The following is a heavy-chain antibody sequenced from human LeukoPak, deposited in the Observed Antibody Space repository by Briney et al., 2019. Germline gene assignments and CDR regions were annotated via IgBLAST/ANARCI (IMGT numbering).Heavy chain of an antibody. V-gene: IGHV3-48*01. J-gene: IGHJ6*02. CDR3: ARGPYYVAYYYYGMDV. CDR2: ISSSSSTI. D-gene: IGHD3-10*01. Sequence: GGSLRLSCAASGFTFSSYSMTWVRQAPGKGLEWVSYISSSSSTIYYADSVKGRFTISRDNAKNSLYLQMNSLRAEDTAVYYCARGPYYVAYYYYGMDVWGQATTVTVSS. CDR1: GFTFSSYS.